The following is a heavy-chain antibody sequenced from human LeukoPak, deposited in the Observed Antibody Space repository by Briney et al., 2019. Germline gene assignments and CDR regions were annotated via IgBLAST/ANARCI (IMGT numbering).Heavy chain of an antibody. D-gene: IGHD3-22*01. CDR2: LYSGGTT. V-gene: IGHV3-53*05. CDR1: GFSVSNNY. J-gene: IGHJ4*02. Sequence: PGGSLRLSCAASGFSVSNNYVSWVRQAPGKGLEWVSVLYSGGTTYYADSVKGRFTISRDNSKNTLNLQMNSLRTEDTAVYYCAKDPTHYRVWDYYETIGLSYWGQGTLVTVSS. CDR3: AKDPTHYRVWDYYETIGLSY.